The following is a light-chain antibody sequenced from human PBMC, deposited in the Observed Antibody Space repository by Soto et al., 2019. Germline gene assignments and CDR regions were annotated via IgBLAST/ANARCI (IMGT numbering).Light chain of an antibody. Sequence: DIQMTQSPSTLSASVGDRVTITCRASQSISSRLAWYQQKPGKAPKLLIYKASSLESGVPSRFSGSGSGTEFTLTISSLQPDDSATYYCQEYNGYSTFGQGTKV. CDR3: QEYNGYST. CDR1: QSISSR. CDR2: KAS. J-gene: IGKJ1*01. V-gene: IGKV1-5*03.